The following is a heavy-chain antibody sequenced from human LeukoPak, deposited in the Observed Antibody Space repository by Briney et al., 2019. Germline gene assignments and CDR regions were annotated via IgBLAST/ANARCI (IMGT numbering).Heavy chain of an antibody. Sequence: PGGSLRLSCAASGFTVSTTYMSWVRQAPGKGLEWVSGISWNSGSIGYADSVKGRFTISRDNAKNSLYLQMNSLRAEDTALYYCAKDYTAMVRGPDYWGQGTLVTVSS. CDR3: AKDYTAMVRGPDY. CDR2: ISWNSGSI. J-gene: IGHJ4*02. CDR1: GFTVSTTY. D-gene: IGHD5-18*01. V-gene: IGHV3-9*01.